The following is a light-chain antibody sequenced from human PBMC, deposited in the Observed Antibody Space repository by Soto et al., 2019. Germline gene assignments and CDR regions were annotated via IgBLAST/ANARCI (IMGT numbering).Light chain of an antibody. CDR3: YHYNTLRSLT. Sequence: EFVFTQSSCTLSLSPGERASLSCRASQSVSSRYLAWYQPKPGQAPRVLIYDTSNRFTGVPARFSGSGSETNFALTINTKRSEDYDVYYYYHYNTLRSLTFGQGTRLEIK. CDR2: DTS. V-gene: IGKV3D-7*01. J-gene: IGKJ5*01. CDR1: QSVSSRY.